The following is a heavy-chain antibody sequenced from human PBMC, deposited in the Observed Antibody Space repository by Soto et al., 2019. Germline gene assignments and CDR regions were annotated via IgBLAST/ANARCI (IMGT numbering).Heavy chain of an antibody. D-gene: IGHD6-13*01. CDR3: AREYRQSGYSSSCVFDS. CDR2: IYYSGST. Sequence: QVQLQAAGPGLVKPSQTLSLICTVSGGSINSGGYYWSWIRQHPGKGLEWLGYIYYSGSTYYNPFLTSRVTISAGASETQCSLKLSSVTAADTAVYFCAREYRQSGYSSSCVFDSWGQGTLGNVSS. CDR1: GGSINSGGYY. J-gene: IGHJ4*02. V-gene: IGHV4-31*03.